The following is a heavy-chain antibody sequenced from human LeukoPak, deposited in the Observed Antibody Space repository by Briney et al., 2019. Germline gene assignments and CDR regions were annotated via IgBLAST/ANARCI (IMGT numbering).Heavy chain of an antibody. CDR1: GGSISSYY. Sequence: SETLSLTCTVSGGSISSYYWSWIRQPPGKGLEWIGYIYYSGSTNYNPSLKSRVTISVDTSKNQFSLKLSSVTAADTAVYYCARVSVLGSGWYVELDYWGQGTLVTVSS. V-gene: IGHV4-59*01. CDR3: ARVSVLGSGWYVELDY. CDR2: IYYSGST. D-gene: IGHD6-19*01. J-gene: IGHJ4*02.